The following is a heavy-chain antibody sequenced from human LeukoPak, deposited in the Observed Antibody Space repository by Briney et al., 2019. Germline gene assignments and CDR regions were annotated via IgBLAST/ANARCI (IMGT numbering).Heavy chain of an antibody. V-gene: IGHV3-53*01. CDR3: VRGRRWFDP. CDR1: YSTARDNY. Sequence: GASLRLSCASTYSTARDNYMNGVRQAPGKGLEWVAVIHSTGTANYADSVRGRFTISRDNSKISLYFQMNGLRAEDTAVYYCVRGRRWFDPWGQGTLVIVSS. CDR2: IHSTGTA. J-gene: IGHJ5*02.